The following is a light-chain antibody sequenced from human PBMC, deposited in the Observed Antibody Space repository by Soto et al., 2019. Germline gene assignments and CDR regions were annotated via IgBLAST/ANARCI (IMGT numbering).Light chain of an antibody. CDR1: QSITTY. CDR3: QQSSSSPST. Sequence: DIQMTQSPSSLSASVGDRFTITCRAIQSITTYLNWYQQKPGKAPKLLIYAASSLQSGVPSRFSGSGSGTDFTLTISRLQPEDFETYYCQQSSSSPSTFGQGTRLEIK. J-gene: IGKJ5*01. V-gene: IGKV1-39*01. CDR2: AAS.